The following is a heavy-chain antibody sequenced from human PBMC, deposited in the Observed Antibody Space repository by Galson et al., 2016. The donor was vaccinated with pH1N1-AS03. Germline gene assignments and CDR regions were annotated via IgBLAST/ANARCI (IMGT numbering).Heavy chain of an antibody. D-gene: IGHD2-15*01. CDR1: GFSFSSYA. Sequence: SLRLSCAASGFSFSSYAMSWVRQAPGKGLDWVSTISGNDGTTYHADSVKGRFTISRDNSKDTVYLQMSSLRVEDTAVYYCAIWLITATLPLLGDLWGQGTVVTVSS. CDR3: AIWLITATLPLLGDL. J-gene: IGHJ5*02. V-gene: IGHV3-23*01. CDR2: ISGNDGTT.